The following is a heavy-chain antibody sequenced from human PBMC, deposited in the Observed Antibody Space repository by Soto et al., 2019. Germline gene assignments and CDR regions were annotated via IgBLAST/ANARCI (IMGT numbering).Heavy chain of an antibody. CDR2: IYYSGST. CDR3: ARNPITIFGVVRYAFDI. V-gene: IGHV4-31*03. D-gene: IGHD3-3*01. Sequence: SETLSLTGTVSGGSISSGGYYWSWIHQHPGKGLEWIGYIYYSGSTYYNPSLKSRVTISVDTSKNQFSLKLSSVTAADTAVYYCARNPITIFGVVRYAFDIWGQGTMVTVSS. J-gene: IGHJ3*02. CDR1: GGSISSGGYY.